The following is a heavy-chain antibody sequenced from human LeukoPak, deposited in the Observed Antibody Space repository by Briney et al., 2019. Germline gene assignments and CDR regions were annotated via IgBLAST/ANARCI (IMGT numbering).Heavy chain of an antibody. J-gene: IGHJ4*02. CDR3: ATYRQVLLPFES. CDR1: GFTVSSNY. D-gene: IGHD2-8*02. Sequence: GRSLRLSCAASGFTVSSNYMSWVRQAPGKGLEWVSSIFPSGGEIHYADSVRGRFTISRDNSKSTLSLQMNSLRAEDTAIYYCATYRQVLLPFESWGQGTLVTVSS. V-gene: IGHV3-53*01. CDR2: IFPSGGEI.